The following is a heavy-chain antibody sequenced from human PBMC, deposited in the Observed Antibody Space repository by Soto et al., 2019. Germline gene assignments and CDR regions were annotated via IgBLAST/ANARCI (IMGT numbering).Heavy chain of an antibody. CDR2: VVPMFDTA. CDR3: AREEGWRSRYSSDWDTSFDI. J-gene: IGHJ3*02. V-gene: IGHV1-69*06. Sequence: QVQLVQSGAEVKKPGSSVRVSCTASGDIFNNYAISWVRQAPGQGLEWMGAVVPMFDTAKYAQRFQGRVAMTADKSTTTAHMELTSLTSEDTAMYYCAREEGWRSRYSSDWDTSFDIWGQGTMVTVSS. CDR1: GDIFNNYA. D-gene: IGHD6-19*01.